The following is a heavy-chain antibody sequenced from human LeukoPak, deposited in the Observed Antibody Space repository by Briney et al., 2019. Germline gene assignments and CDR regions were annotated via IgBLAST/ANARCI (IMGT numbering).Heavy chain of an antibody. CDR3: ARDVGYSSDDFT. CDR1: GGSFSGYY. Sequence: PSETLSLTCAVYGGSFSGYYWSWIRQPPGKGLEWIGEINHSGSTNYNPSLKSRVTISVDTSKNQFSLKLSSVTAADTAVYYCARDVGYSSDDFTWGQGVLVIVSS. J-gene: IGHJ5*02. V-gene: IGHV4-34*01. D-gene: IGHD5-12*01. CDR2: INHSGST.